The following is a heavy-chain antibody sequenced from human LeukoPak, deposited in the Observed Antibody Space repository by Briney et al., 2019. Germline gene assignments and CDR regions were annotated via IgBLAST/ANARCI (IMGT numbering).Heavy chain of an antibody. D-gene: IGHD6-13*01. CDR3: ARSGSSWYKDYYYYMDV. Sequence: GRSLRLSCAASGFTFSSYAMHWVRQAPGKGLEWVAVISYDGSNKYYADSVKGRFTISRDNSKNTLYLQMNSLRAEDTAVYYCARSGSSWYKDYYYYMDVWGKGTTVTVSS. CDR1: GFTFSSYA. J-gene: IGHJ6*03. CDR2: ISYDGSNK. V-gene: IGHV3-30*04.